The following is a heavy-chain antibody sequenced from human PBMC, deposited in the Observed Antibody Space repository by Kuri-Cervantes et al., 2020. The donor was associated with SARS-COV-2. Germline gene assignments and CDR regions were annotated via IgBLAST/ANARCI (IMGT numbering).Heavy chain of an antibody. V-gene: IGHV4-30-4*08. D-gene: IGHD6-6*01. CDR1: GGSISSGDYY. CDR2: IYYSGST. CDR3: ADGSSQSGAVAFDI. Sequence: SETLSLTCTVSGGSISSGDYYWSWIRQPPGKGLEWIGYIYYSGSTYYNPSLKSRVTISVDTSKNQFSLKLSSVTAADTAVYYCADGSSQSGAVAFDIWGQGTMVTVSS. J-gene: IGHJ3*02.